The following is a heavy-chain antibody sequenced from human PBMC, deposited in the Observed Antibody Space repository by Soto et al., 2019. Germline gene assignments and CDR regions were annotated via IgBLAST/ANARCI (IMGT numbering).Heavy chain of an antibody. CDR1: GFTFSSYA. D-gene: IGHD3-3*01. CDR3: AKDEYYDFWSGYYGLNDY. V-gene: IGHV3-23*01. CDR2: ISGSGGST. Sequence: HPGGSLRLSCAASGFTFSSYAMSWVRQAPGKGLEWVSAISGSGGSTYYADSVKGRFTISRDNSKNTLYLQMNSLRAEDTAVYYCAKDEYYDFWSGYYGLNDYWGQGTLVTVSS. J-gene: IGHJ4*02.